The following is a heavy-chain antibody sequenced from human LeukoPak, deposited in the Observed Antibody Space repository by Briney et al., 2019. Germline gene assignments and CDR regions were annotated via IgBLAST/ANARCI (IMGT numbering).Heavy chain of an antibody. D-gene: IGHD1-26*01. V-gene: IGHV3-30*18. CDR2: ISYDGSNK. CDR1: GFTFSNAW. Sequence: QTGGSLRLSCAASGFTFSNAWMSWVRQAPGKGLEWVAVISYDGSNKYYADSVKGRFTISRDNSKNTLYLQMNSLRAEDTAVYYCAKDPGYSGSYRDYWGQGTLVTVSS. CDR3: AKDPGYSGSYRDY. J-gene: IGHJ4*02.